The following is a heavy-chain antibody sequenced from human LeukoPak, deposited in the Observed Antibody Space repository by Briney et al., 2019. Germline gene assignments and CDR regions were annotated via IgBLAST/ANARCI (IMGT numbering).Heavy chain of an antibody. Sequence: ETLSLTCLVSGGSISNSNSYWAWIRQPPGKGLEYIGGILDTGPTSYNPSLQSRVTISVDTSENQFSLKLRSVTAADTAVYHCAKHGMWFGGIRHWGQGILVTVTS. CDR2: ILDTGPT. D-gene: IGHD3-10*01. CDR3: AKHGMWFGGIRH. CDR1: GGSISNSNSY. V-gene: IGHV4-39*01. J-gene: IGHJ4*02.